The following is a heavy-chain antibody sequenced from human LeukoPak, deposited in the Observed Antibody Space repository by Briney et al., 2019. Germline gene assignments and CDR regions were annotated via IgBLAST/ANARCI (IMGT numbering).Heavy chain of an antibody. CDR2: ITGNGGGI. Sequence: GGSLRLSCAASGFTFNIYGMNWVRQAPGKGLEWVSGITGNGGGIYYADSVKGRFTISRDNAKNSLYLQMNSLRAEDTALYHCARVFGELDGYYYYMDVWGKGTTVTISS. CDR3: ARVFGELDGYYYYMDV. J-gene: IGHJ6*03. D-gene: IGHD3-10*02. CDR1: GFTFNIYG. V-gene: IGHV3-20*01.